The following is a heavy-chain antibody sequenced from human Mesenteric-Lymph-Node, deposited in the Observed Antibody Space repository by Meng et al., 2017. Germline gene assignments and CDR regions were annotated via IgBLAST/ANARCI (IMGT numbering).Heavy chain of an antibody. Sequence: QVQQQESGPGLVKPSPTLSLTCTVSCGSIGSGGYYWSWIRQHPGKGLEWIGYIYYTGSTVYNPSLKSRVTISVDKSKDQLSLKLNSVTAADTAVYYCASSDYYRSDYWGQGTLVTVSS. CDR3: ASSDYYRSDY. CDR2: IYYTGST. V-gene: IGHV4-31*09. CDR1: CGSIGSGGYY. D-gene: IGHD3-22*01. J-gene: IGHJ4*02.